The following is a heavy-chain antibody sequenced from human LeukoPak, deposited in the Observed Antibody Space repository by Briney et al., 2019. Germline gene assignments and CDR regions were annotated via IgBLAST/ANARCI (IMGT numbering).Heavy chain of an antibody. CDR2: INHSGST. J-gene: IGHJ3*02. V-gene: IGHV4-34*01. CDR1: GGSFSGYY. CDR3: ARAMVVVVAATRGISAFDI. D-gene: IGHD2-15*01. Sequence: SETLSLTCAVYGGSFSGYYWSWIRQPPGKGLEWIGEINHSGSTNYNPSLKSRVTISVDTSKNQFSLKLSSVTAADTAVYYCARAMVVVVAATRGISAFDIWGQGTMVTVSS.